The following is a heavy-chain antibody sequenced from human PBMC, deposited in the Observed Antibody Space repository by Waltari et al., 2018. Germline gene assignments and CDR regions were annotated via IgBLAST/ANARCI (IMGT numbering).Heavy chain of an antibody. V-gene: IGHV1-18*01. CDR2: IRAYKSNT. J-gene: IGHJ4*02. Sequence: QVQLVQSGAEVKKPGASVKVSCKASGYTFTSYGISWVRRAPGQGLEWMGWIRAYKSNTNYAQKLQVRVTMTTDTSTSTAYMELRSLSSDDTAVYYCARDCSGGSCHPMNWGQGTLVTVSS. D-gene: IGHD2-15*01. CDR3: ARDCSGGSCHPMN. CDR1: GYTFTSYG.